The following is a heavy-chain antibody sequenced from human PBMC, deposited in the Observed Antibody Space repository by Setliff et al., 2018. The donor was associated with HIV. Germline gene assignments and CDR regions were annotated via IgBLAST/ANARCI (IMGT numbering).Heavy chain of an antibody. CDR1: GGSISSYY. Sequence: SETLSLTCTVSGGSISSYYWSWIRQPPGKGLEWIGYIYHSGSTNYNPSLESRLTISVDTSKNQFSLKLSSVTAADMAVYYCARHYPRSDDAFDIWGQRTMVTVSS. J-gene: IGHJ3*02. CDR2: IYHSGST. D-gene: IGHD6-19*01. V-gene: IGHV4-59*08. CDR3: ARHYPRSDDAFDI.